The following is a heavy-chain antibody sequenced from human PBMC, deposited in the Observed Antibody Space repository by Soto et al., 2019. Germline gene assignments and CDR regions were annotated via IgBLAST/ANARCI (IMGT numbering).Heavy chain of an antibody. Sequence: SETLSLTCTVSGASIGSGDYYWSWIRQHPGKGLEWIGYIYYSGGTYYNPSLKSRVTISVDTSKNQFSLELKSVTAADSAVYFGGMSRGWYTIHSWGQGTLVTVSS. CDR2: IYYSGGT. V-gene: IGHV4-31*02. CDR1: GASIGSGDYY. J-gene: IGHJ4*02. CDR3: GMSRGWYTIHS. D-gene: IGHD6-19*01.